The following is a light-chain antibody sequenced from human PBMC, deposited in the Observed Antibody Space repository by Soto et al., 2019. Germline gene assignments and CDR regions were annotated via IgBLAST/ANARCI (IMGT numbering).Light chain of an antibody. Sequence: DIQMTQSPSCLSASVRGRFTITCRASQSISGSVNWYQQKPRKAPKVLIYGASTLQSGVPSRFSGSGSGTDYTLTISSPQPEDFATYYCQQSYRTPTFGQGTRLEIK. CDR1: QSISGS. J-gene: IGKJ5*01. CDR2: GAS. V-gene: IGKV1-39*01. CDR3: QQSYRTPT.